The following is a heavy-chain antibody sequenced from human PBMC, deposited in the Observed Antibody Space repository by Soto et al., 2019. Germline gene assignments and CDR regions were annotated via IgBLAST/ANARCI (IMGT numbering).Heavy chain of an antibody. CDR2: ISSSSNSI. J-gene: IGHJ4*02. Sequence: AGSLILSCEVSGFTFSSYCMTCVRQAPGKGLEWVSYISSSSNSIQYADCVNGRFTISRDNAKTSLYLQMNSLRDEDTAVYFCARDFNYAFDYWRRGILVTVSS. D-gene: IGHD1-7*01. CDR3: ARDFNYAFDY. V-gene: IGHV3-48*02. CDR1: GFTFSSYC.